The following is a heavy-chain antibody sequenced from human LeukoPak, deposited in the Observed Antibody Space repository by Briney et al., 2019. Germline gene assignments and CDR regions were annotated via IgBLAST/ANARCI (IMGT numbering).Heavy chain of an antibody. V-gene: IGHV3-74*01. J-gene: IGHJ4*02. Sequence: PGGSLRLSCAASGFTFSSYWIHWVRQAPGKGLVWVSRIDTDGSNTNYADSVKGRFTISRDNAQNTVYLQMNSLRAEDTAVYYCAREQWLAHLNDYWGQGTLVTVSS. CDR3: AREQWLAHLNDY. CDR2: IDTDGSNT. CDR1: GFTFSSYW. D-gene: IGHD6-19*01.